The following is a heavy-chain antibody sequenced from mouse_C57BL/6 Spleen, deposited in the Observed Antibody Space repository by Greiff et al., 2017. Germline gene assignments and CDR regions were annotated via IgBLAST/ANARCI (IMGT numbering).Heavy chain of an antibody. CDR2: ISSGSSTI. J-gene: IGHJ1*03. V-gene: IGHV5-17*01. D-gene: IGHD1-1*01. Sequence: EVQGVESGGGLVKPGGSLKLSCAASGFTFSDYGMHWVRQAPEKGLEWVAYISSGSSTIYYADTVKGRFTISRDNAKNTLFLQMTSLRSEDTAMYYGARPADYGSSYVGYFDVWGTGTTVTVSS. CDR3: ARPADYGSSYVGYFDV. CDR1: GFTFSDYG.